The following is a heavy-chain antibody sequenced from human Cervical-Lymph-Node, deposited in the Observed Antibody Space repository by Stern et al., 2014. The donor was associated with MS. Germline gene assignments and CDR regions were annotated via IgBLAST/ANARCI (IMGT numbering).Heavy chain of an antibody. V-gene: IGHV5-51*01. Sequence: VQLVQSGAEVKKAGESLRISCKGFGFNFLTYYIAWVRQTPGKGLEWMGNIYPGDSEIRYSPAFQGQVTISAGKSTTTAYLQWSGLKASDSAMYYCARHTAGDWYFDLWGRGTLVTVSA. J-gene: IGHJ2*01. CDR3: ARHTAGDWYFDL. D-gene: IGHD5-18*01. CDR2: IYPGDSEI. CDR1: GFNFLTYY.